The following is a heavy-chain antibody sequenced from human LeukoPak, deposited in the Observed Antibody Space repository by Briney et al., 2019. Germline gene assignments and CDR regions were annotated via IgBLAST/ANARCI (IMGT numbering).Heavy chain of an antibody. CDR3: ARWHCSSACYYLDV. D-gene: IGHD2-15*01. Sequence: PSQTLSLTCAVSGGSISRGGYSWSWIRQPPGKGLEWIGYIYHSGSTYYNPSLKSRVTVSVDRSKNQFSLKLSSVTAADTAVYYCARWHCSSACYYLDVWGKGTTVTVSS. V-gene: IGHV4-30-2*01. CDR2: IYHSGST. J-gene: IGHJ6*03. CDR1: GGSISRGGYS.